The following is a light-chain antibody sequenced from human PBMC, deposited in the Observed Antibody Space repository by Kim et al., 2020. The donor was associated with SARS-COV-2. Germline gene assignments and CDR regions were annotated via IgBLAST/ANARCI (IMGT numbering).Light chain of an antibody. Sequence: DIQITQSPASLSASVGDRVTITCRANQGINNHLAWFQQKPGEAPKSLIYAAFSLHSGVPSKFSGGRSGADFTLTISSLQSEDFSTYYCLQYDSYPWTFGQGTKVEIK. CDR3: LQYDSYPWT. V-gene: IGKV1-16*02. CDR1: QGINNH. CDR2: AAF. J-gene: IGKJ1*01.